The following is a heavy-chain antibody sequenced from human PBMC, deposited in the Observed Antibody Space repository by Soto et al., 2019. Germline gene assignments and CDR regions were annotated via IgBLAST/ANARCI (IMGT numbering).Heavy chain of an antibody. V-gene: IGHV3-30-3*01. J-gene: IGHJ4*02. CDR2: ISYDGSNK. CDR1: GFTLSSYA. D-gene: IGHD2-21*02. Sequence: QVQLVESGGGVVQTGRSLRLSCAASGFTLSSYARHWVRQAPGKGLEWVAVISYDGSNKYYADSVKGRFTISRDNSKNTLYLQMNSLRAEDTAVYYCARDVAVTTSDFDYWGQGTLVTVAS. CDR3: ARDVAVTTSDFDY.